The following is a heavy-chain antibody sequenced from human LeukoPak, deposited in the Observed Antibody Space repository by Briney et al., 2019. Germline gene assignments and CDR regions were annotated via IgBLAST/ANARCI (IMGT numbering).Heavy chain of an antibody. J-gene: IGHJ4*02. CDR2: IVGGGGGT. Sequence: PGGSLRLSCAASGFTFSYYAMSWVRQAPGKGLEWVSAIVGGGGGTYYADSVKGRFTISRDNSTNALYLQMNSLRAEDTAVYYCANTFGYSYGYGTDYWGQGTLVTVSS. CDR1: GFTFSYYA. D-gene: IGHD5-18*01. CDR3: ANTFGYSYGYGTDY. V-gene: IGHV3-23*01.